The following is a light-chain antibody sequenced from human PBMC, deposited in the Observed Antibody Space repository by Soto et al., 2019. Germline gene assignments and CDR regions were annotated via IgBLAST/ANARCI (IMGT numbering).Light chain of an antibody. CDR1: QSISSH. Sequence: EIVLTQSPATLSLSPGERATLSCRASQSISSHLAWYQQKPGQAPRLLMYDASKRDTGIPARFSGSGSGTDFTLTSSRLEEEDVAFYCCQQRSDWPLTFGGGTKVEIK. CDR3: QQRSDWPLT. J-gene: IGKJ4*01. CDR2: DAS. V-gene: IGKV3-11*01.